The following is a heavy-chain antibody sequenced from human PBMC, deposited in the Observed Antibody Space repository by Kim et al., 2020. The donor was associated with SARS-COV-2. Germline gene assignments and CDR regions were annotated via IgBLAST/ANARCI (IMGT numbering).Heavy chain of an antibody. D-gene: IGHD4-17*01. CDR3: ASPGMPWYGDLYGMDV. V-gene: IGHV4-39*07. J-gene: IGHJ6*02. Sequence: SLKSRVTISVDTSKNQCSLKLSSVTAADTAVYYCASPGMPWYGDLYGMDVWGQGTTVTVSS.